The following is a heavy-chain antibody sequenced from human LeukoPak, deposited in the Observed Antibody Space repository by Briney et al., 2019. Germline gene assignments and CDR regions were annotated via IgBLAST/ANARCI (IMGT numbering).Heavy chain of an antibody. CDR1: GFTFSSYW. D-gene: IGHD1-26*01. V-gene: IGHV3-7*01. J-gene: IGHJ3*02. Sequence: GGSLRLSCAASGFTFSSYWMSWVRQAPGKGLEWVANIKQDGSEKYYVDSVKGRFTISRDNAKNSLYLQMNSLRAEDTAVYYCAREGSGSPYAFDIWGQGTMVTVSS. CDR2: IKQDGSEK. CDR3: AREGSGSPYAFDI.